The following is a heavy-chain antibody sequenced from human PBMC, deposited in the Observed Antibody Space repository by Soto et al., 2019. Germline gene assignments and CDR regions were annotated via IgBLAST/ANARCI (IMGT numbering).Heavy chain of an antibody. CDR1: GGSISSGGYY. V-gene: IGHV4-31*03. CDR2: IYYSGST. CDR3: ASTERYNWNFHY. Sequence: QVQLQESGPGLVKPSQTLSLTCTVSGGSISSGGYYWSGIRQHPGKGLEWIGYIYYSGSTYYNPSLKSRVTISVATSKNQFSLKLSSVTAADTAVYYCASTERYNWNFHYWGQGTLVTVSS. D-gene: IGHD1-1*01. J-gene: IGHJ4*02.